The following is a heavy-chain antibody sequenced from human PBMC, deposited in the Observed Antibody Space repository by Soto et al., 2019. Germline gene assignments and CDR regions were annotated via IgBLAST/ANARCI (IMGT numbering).Heavy chain of an antibody. Sequence: SVKVSCKASGGTFSSYTISWVRQAPGQGLEWMGRIIPILGIANYAQKFQGRVTITADKSTSTAYMELSSLRSEDTAVYYCAREDSGYDSYYYYYMDVWGKGTTVTVSS. CDR3: AREDSGYDSYYYYYMDV. V-gene: IGHV1-69*04. CDR2: IIPILGIA. J-gene: IGHJ6*03. CDR1: GGTFSSYT. D-gene: IGHD5-12*01.